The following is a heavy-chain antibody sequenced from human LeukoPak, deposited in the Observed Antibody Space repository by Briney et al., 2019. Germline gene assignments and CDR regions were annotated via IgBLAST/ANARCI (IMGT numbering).Heavy chain of an antibody. Sequence: SGGSLRLSCAASGFTFSSYGMHWVRQAPGKGLDWVAVISYDGSNKYYADSVKGRFTISRDNSKNTLYLQMNSLRAEDMAVYYCAKDPCSTTSCYSVYWGQGTLVTVSS. CDR1: GFTFSSYG. CDR3: AKDPCSTTSCYSVY. J-gene: IGHJ4*02. CDR2: ISYDGSNK. V-gene: IGHV3-30*18. D-gene: IGHD2-2*01.